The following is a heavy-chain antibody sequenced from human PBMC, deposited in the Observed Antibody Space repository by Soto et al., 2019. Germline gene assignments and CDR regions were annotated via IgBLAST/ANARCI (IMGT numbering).Heavy chain of an antibody. V-gene: IGHV1-18*01. Sequence: QVQLVQSGAEVKKPGASMKVSCRASGYTFRNYGVTWVRQAPGQGLEWMGWVSAFNGDRNYAQKFQGRVTMTTDTSTSTAYMQLSSLRSDDTAVYYCARTPGSGSYSSFWGQGTLVTVSA. D-gene: IGHD1-26*01. CDR2: VSAFNGDR. CDR3: ARTPGSGSYSSF. CDR1: GYTFRNYG. J-gene: IGHJ4*02.